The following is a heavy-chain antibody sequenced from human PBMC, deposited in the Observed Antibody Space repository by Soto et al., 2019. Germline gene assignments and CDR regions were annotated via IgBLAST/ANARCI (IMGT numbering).Heavy chain of an antibody. CDR2: ISINSNHK. V-gene: IGHV3-11*06. J-gene: IGHJ4*02. Sequence: QIKLVESGGGLVKPGGSLRLSCAASGFTFSDFYMTWVRQAPGKGLEWLSYISINSNHKEYGDSVKGRHTISRDNAKNSLYLQMNSLRADDTAVYYCVRGGGGGRFDYWGQGTLVTVSS. D-gene: IGHD2-21*01. CDR3: VRGGGGGRFDY. CDR1: GFTFSDFY.